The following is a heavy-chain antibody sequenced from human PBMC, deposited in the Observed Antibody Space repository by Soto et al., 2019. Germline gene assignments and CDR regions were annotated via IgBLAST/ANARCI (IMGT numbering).Heavy chain of an antibody. Sequence: SETLSLTCTVSGGSISSGGYYWSWIRQHPGKGLEWIGYIYYSGSTYYNPSLKSRVTISVDTSKNQFSLKLSSVTAADTAVYYCARASNIVVVPAAISSWFDPWGQGTLVTVSS. D-gene: IGHD2-2*02. V-gene: IGHV4-31*03. CDR2: IYYSGST. CDR1: GGSISSGGYY. CDR3: ARASNIVVVPAAISSWFDP. J-gene: IGHJ5*02.